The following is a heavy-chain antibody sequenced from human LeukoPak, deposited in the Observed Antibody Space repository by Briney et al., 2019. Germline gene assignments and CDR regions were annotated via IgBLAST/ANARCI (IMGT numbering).Heavy chain of an antibody. D-gene: IGHD3-9*01. V-gene: IGHV3-23*01. CDR1: GFTFSSYA. CDR3: TTDHDILTGYYPFDY. Sequence: QPGGSLRLSCAASGFTFSSYAMSWVRQAPGKGLEWVSAISGSGGSTYYADSVKGRFTISRDNSKNTLYLQMNSLKTEDTAVYYCTTDHDILTGYYPFDYWGQGTLVTVSS. J-gene: IGHJ4*02. CDR2: ISGSGGST.